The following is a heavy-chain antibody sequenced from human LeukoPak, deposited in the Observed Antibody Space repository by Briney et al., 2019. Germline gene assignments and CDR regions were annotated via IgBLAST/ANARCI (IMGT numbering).Heavy chain of an antibody. CDR1: GGSISSYY. J-gene: IGHJ2*01. V-gene: IGHV4-59*01. D-gene: IGHD6-13*01. CDR3: ARDRGFKFLAAAGISRYFDL. Sequence: PSETLSLTCTVSGGSISSYYWSWIRQPPGTGLEWIGYIYYSGSTNYNPSLKSRVTISVDTSKNQFSLKLSSVTAADTAVYYCARDRGFKFLAAAGISRYFDLWGRGTLVTVSS. CDR2: IYYSGST.